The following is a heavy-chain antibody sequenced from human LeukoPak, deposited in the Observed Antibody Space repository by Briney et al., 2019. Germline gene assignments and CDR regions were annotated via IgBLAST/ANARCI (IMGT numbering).Heavy chain of an antibody. Sequence: GASVKVSCEASGYTFTTYGISWVRQAPGQGLEWMGWISAYNDNTKYAQNLQGRVTMTTDTSTSTAYMELRSLRSDDTAAYYCARDRGSGSYFGSFDYWGQGTLVTVSS. J-gene: IGHJ4*02. V-gene: IGHV1-18*01. D-gene: IGHD1-26*01. CDR3: ARDRGSGSYFGSFDY. CDR1: GYTFTTYG. CDR2: ISAYNDNT.